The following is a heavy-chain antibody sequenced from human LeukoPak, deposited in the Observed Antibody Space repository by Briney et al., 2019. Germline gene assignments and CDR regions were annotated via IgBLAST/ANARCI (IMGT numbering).Heavy chain of an antibody. D-gene: IGHD1-26*01. CDR1: GGSISSYY. Sequence: SETLSLTCTVSGGSISSYYWSWIRQPPGKGLEWIGYIYYSGSTNYNPSLKSRVTISVDTSKNQFSLKLSSVTAADTAVYYCARLYGDGSYQGYFDYWGQGTLVTVSS. V-gene: IGHV4-59*08. CDR2: IYYSGST. J-gene: IGHJ4*02. CDR3: ARLYGDGSYQGYFDY.